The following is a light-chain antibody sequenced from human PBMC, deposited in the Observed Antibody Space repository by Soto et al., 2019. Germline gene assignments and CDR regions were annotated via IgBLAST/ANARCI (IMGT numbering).Light chain of an antibody. J-gene: IGKJ1*01. CDR2: DTS. CDR1: QSVSSSY. CDR3: QQCGSSPS. V-gene: IGKV3-20*01. Sequence: EIVLTQSPGTLSLSPRERATLSCRASQSVSSSYLAWYQQKPGQAPRLLIYDTSSRATGIPDRFSGSGSGTDFTLAISRLEPEDFAVYYCQQCGSSPSFGQGTKVELK.